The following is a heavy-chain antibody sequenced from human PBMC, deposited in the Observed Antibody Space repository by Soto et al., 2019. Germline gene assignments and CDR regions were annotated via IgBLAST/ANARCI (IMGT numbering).Heavy chain of an antibody. J-gene: IGHJ4*02. CDR2: INAGNGNT. CDR1: GYTFTDYA. CDR3: ARGAPPNY. V-gene: IGHV1-3*01. Sequence: QVQLVQSGAEVKKPGASVMVSCKASGYTFTDYALHWVRQAPGQRLEYMGWINAGNGNTEYSQNFQGRVTITRDTSATTAYMELRSLTSEDTAVYYCARGAPPNYWGQATLVTVSS.